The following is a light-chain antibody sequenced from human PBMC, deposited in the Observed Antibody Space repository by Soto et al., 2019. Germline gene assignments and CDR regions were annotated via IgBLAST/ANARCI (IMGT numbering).Light chain of an antibody. CDR2: SNN. J-gene: IGLJ1*01. CDR3: AAWDGSLNGYV. V-gene: IGLV1-44*01. CDR1: SCNIGSNT. Sequence: QSVLTQPPSASGTPGQRVTISCSGSSCNIGSNTVNWYQQLPGTAPKLLIYSNNQRPSGVPDRFSGSKSGTSASLAISGLQSEDEADYCCAAWDGSLNGYVFGTGNKVTVL.